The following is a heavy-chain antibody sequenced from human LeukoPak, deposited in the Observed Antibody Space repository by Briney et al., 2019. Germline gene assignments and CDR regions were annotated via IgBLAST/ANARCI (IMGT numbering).Heavy chain of an antibody. CDR1: GFTFSGSA. CDR3: TLKAVSGDY. V-gene: IGHV3-73*01. J-gene: IGHJ4*02. Sequence: GGSLRLSCAASGFTFSGSAMHWVRQASGKGLEWVGRIRSKANSYATAYAASVKGRFTISRDDSKNTAYLQMNSLKTEDTAVYYCTLKAVSGDYWGQGTLVTVSS. CDR2: IRSKANSYAT. D-gene: IGHD6-19*01.